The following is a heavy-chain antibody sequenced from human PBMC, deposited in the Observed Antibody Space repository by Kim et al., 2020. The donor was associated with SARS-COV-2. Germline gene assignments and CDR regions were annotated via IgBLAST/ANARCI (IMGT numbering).Heavy chain of an antibody. CDR3: ARGNYDYIWGSYLGGWFDP. V-gene: IGHV6-1*01. Sequence: SQTLSLTCAISGDSVSSNSAAWNWIRQSPSRGLEWLGRTYYRSKWYNDYAVSVKSRITTNPDTSKNQFSLQLNSVTPEDTAVYYCARGNYDYIWGSYLGGWFDPWGQGTLVTVSS. J-gene: IGHJ5*02. CDR2: TYYRSKWYN. CDR1: GDSVSSNSAA. D-gene: IGHD3-16*02.